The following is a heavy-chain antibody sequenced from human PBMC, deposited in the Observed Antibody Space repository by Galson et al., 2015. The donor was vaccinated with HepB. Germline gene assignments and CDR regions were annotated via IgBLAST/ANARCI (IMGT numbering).Heavy chain of an antibody. Sequence: SVKVSCKASGYTFTSYGISWVRQAPGQGLEWMGWIGAYNGNTNYAQKLQGRVTMTTDTSTSTAYMELRSLRSDDTAVYYCAIGTMVRGDYYYYYGMDVWGQGTTVTVSS. V-gene: IGHV1-18*04. CDR3: AIGTMVRGDYYYYYGMDV. J-gene: IGHJ6*02. CDR2: IGAYNGNT. D-gene: IGHD3-10*01. CDR1: GYTFTSYG.